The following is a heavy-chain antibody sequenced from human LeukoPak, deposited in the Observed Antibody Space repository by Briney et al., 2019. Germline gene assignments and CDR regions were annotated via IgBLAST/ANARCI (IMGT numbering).Heavy chain of an antibody. V-gene: IGHV4-4*02. CDR2: IYHSGST. CDR3: AGTYGSGSYTAFDI. D-gene: IGHD3-10*01. CDR1: GGSISSSNW. J-gene: IGHJ3*02. Sequence: PSETLSLTCAVPGGSISSSNWWSWVRQPPGKGLVWIGEIYHSGSTNYNPSLKSRVTISVDKSKNQFSLKLSSVTAADTAVYYCAGTYGSGSYTAFDIWGQGTMVTVSS.